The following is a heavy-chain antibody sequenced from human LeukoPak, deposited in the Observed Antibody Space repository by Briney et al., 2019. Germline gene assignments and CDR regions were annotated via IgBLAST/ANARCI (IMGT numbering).Heavy chain of an antibody. CDR3: ARDPYYYYGMDV. CDR2: IYYSDST. J-gene: IGHJ6*02. CDR1: GGSISSYY. Sequence: SETLSLTCTVSGGSISSYYWSWIRQPPGKGLEWIGYIYYSDSTNYNPSLKSRVTISVDTSKNQFSLKLSSVTAADTAVYYCARDPYYYYGMDVWGQGTTVTVSS. V-gene: IGHV4-59*01.